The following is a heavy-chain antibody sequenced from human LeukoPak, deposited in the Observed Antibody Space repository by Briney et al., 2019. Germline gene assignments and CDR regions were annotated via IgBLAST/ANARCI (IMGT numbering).Heavy chain of an antibody. V-gene: IGHV4-34*01. CDR1: GGSFSGYY. CDR2: INHSGST. CDR3: ARHPVWWFDP. Sequence: SETLSLTCAVYGGSFSGYYWSWIRQPPGKGLEWIGEINHSGSTNYNPSLKSRVTISVDTSKNQFSLKLSSVTAADTAVYCCARHPVWWFDPWGQGTLVTVSS. J-gene: IGHJ5*02. D-gene: IGHD2-21*01.